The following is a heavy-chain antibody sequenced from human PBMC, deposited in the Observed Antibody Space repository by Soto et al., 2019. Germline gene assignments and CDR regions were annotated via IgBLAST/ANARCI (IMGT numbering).Heavy chain of an antibody. D-gene: IGHD3-10*01. J-gene: IGHJ6*02. Sequence: PGGSLRLSCAASGFTFSSYGMHWVRQAPGKGLEWVAVISYDGSNKYYTDSVKGRFTISRDNSKNTLYLQMNSLRAEDTAVYYCAKDKGGVRANYYYYGMDVWGQGTTVTVS. CDR1: GFTFSSYG. CDR3: AKDKGGVRANYYYYGMDV. CDR2: ISYDGSNK. V-gene: IGHV3-30*18.